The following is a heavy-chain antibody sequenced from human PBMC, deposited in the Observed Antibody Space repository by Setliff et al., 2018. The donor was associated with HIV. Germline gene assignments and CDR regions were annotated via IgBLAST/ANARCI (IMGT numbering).Heavy chain of an antibody. V-gene: IGHV1-2*06. CDR3: AREARGGYFDY. CDR2: INPTTGVT. J-gene: IGHJ4*02. D-gene: IGHD2-15*01. Sequence: ASVKVSCKASGYRFGSYFMYWLRQAPGQGLEWMGHINPTTGVTEYAQNFQGRVTMTRDTSTSTAYMELSSLRSDDTAAYYCAREARGGYFDYWGQGTLVTVSS. CDR1: GYRFGSYF.